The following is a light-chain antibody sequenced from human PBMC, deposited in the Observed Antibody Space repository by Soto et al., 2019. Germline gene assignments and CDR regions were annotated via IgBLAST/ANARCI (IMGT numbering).Light chain of an antibody. CDR2: AAS. Sequence: AILMTQSPSSFSASTGDRVTITCRASQGISSYLAWYQQKPGKAPKLLIYAASTLQSGVPSRFSGSGSGTDFTLTISCLQSEDFATYYCQQYYSYPLTIGGGTKVDIK. V-gene: IGKV1-8*01. J-gene: IGKJ4*01. CDR3: QQYYSYPLT. CDR1: QGISSY.